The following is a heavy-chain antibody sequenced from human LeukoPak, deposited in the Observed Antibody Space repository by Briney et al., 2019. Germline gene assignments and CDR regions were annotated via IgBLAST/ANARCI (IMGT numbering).Heavy chain of an antibody. V-gene: IGHV3-48*02. J-gene: IGHJ4*02. D-gene: IGHD2-2*01. CDR3: ARPSRSTGPAY. CDR1: GFXFSNYS. CDR2: ISSTSNTI. Sequence: GGSLRLSCVASGFXFSNYSMNWVRQAPGKGLEWVSWISSTSNTIYYADSVKGRFTIYRDNAKNSLDLQMSSLRDEDTAVYYCARPSRSTGPAYWGQGTLVTVSS.